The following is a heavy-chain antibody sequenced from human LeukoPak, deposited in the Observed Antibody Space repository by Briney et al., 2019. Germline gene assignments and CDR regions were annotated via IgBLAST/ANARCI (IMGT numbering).Heavy chain of an antibody. V-gene: IGHV3-30*18. D-gene: IGHD3-10*01. CDR2: ISYDGSNE. J-gene: IGHJ4*02. CDR1: GFTFSSYG. CDR3: TKEGYYGSGSFPDY. Sequence: GGSLRLSCAASGFTFSSYGMHWVRQAPGKGLEWVAVISYDGSNEYYADSVKGRFTISRDNSKNTVYLQMNSLRPEDTAVYYCTKEGYYGSGSFPDYWGQGTLVTVSS.